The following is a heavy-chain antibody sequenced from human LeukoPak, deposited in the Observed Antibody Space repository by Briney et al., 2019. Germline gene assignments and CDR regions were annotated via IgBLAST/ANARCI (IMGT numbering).Heavy chain of an antibody. D-gene: IGHD2-21*01. J-gene: IGHJ5*02. Sequence: SETLSLTCAVSGYSISSGYYWGWIRQPPGKGLEWIGSIYHSGSTYYNPSLKSRVTISVDTSKNQFSLKLSSVTAADTAVYYCVREYGIVRYWFDPWGQGTLVTVSS. CDR2: IYHSGST. CDR1: GYSISSGYY. V-gene: IGHV4-38-2*02. CDR3: VREYGIVRYWFDP.